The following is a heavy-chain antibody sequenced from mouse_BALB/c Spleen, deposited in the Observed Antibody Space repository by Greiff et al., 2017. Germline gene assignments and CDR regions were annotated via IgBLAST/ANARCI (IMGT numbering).Heavy chain of an antibody. CDR3: ARGDGGSLAWFAY. V-gene: IGHV1-20*02. D-gene: IGHD1-1*01. CDR1: GYTFTGYF. J-gene: IGHJ3*01. Sequence: VQLQQSGPELVKPGASVKISCKASGYTFTGYFMNWVMQSHGKSLEWVGRINPYNGDTYYNQKFKGKATLTVDKSSSTPHMELRSLASEDSAVYYCARGDGGSLAWFAYWGQGTLVTVSA. CDR2: INPYNGDT.